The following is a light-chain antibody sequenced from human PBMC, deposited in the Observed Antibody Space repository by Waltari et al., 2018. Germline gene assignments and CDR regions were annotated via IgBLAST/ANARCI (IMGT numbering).Light chain of an antibody. V-gene: IGKV3-20*01. CDR2: GAS. J-gene: IGKJ1*01. CDR3: LQYGSSWM. Sequence: EIVLTQSPGTLSLSPGERATLSCRASQSVSNNYLAWFQHKPGQAPRLLIYGASSRATSIPDRFSGSGSGTDFTLTITRLEPEDFAVYYCLQYGSSWMFGQGTKVEIK. CDR1: QSVSNNY.